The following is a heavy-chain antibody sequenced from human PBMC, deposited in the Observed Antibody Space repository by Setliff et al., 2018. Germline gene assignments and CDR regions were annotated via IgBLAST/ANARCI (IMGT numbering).Heavy chain of an antibody. D-gene: IGHD3-3*01. CDR1: GFTFTNYI. V-gene: IGHV3-23*01. J-gene: IGHJ4*02. CDR2: ISASGDTT. Sequence: GGSLRLSCAASGFTFTNYIIHWVRQAPGKGLEWVSIISASGDTTYYADSVKGRFTISRDNSKNTLYLQMNSLRAEDTAVYYCARDKRPWSGPIDYWGQGTLVTVSS. CDR3: ARDKRPWSGPIDY.